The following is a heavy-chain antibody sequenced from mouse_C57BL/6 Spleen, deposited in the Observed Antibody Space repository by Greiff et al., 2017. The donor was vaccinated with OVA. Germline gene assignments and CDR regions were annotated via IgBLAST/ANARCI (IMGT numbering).Heavy chain of an antibody. CDR1: GFTFSDYY. D-gene: IGHD1-1*01. J-gene: IGHJ1*03. CDR3: AREVTTVVAEGNYWYFDV. V-gene: IGHV5-16*01. Sequence: EVQLVESEGGLVQPGSSMKLSCTASGFTFSDYYMAWVRQVPEKGLEWVANINYDGSSTYYLDSLKSRFIISRDNAKNILYLQMSSLKSEDTATYYCAREVTTVVAEGNYWYFDVWGTGTTVTVSS. CDR2: INYDGSST.